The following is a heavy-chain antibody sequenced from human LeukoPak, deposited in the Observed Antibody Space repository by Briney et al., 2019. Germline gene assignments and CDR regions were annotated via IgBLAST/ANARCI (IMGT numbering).Heavy chain of an antibody. J-gene: IGHJ6*03. D-gene: IGHD4-17*01. V-gene: IGHV4-34*01. CDR2: INHSGST. CDR1: GGSFSGYY. Sequence: PSETLSLTCAVYGGSFSGYYWSWIRQPPGKGLEWIGEINHSGSTNYNPSLKSRVTISVDTSKNQFSLKLSSVTAADTAVYYCARGHDYGDYDDYYYYYMDVWGKGTTVTVSS. CDR3: ARGHDYGDYDDYYYYYMDV.